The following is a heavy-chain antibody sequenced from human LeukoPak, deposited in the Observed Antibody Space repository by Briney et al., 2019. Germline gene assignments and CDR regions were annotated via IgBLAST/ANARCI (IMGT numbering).Heavy chain of an antibody. Sequence: GGSLRLSCAASGFTFSSYGMSWVRQAPGKGLEWVSGISGRGGSTYYADSVKGRFSVSRDNSKNMVYLQMNSLRVEDTAVYYCAKVAKYYYGSETYYFFEQWGQGTPVTASS. CDR3: AKVAKYYYGSETYYFFEQ. J-gene: IGHJ4*02. CDR2: ISGRGGST. CDR1: GFTFSSYG. V-gene: IGHV3-23*01. D-gene: IGHD3-10*01.